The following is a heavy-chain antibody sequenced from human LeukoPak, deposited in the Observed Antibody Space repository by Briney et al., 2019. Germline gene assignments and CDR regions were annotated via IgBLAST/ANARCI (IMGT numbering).Heavy chain of an antibody. J-gene: IGHJ4*02. V-gene: IGHV4-39*07. CDR2: FNHNWGA. Sequence: SETLSLTCTVSGGSISGSSYYWGWIRQPPGKGLEWIGEFNHNWGAKYNPSLKSRVTISVDTSKNHLSLSLNSVTTADTAVYYCAASLWFGIYPDYWGQGSLVTVSS. D-gene: IGHD3-10*01. CDR1: GGSISGSSYY. CDR3: AASLWFGIYPDY.